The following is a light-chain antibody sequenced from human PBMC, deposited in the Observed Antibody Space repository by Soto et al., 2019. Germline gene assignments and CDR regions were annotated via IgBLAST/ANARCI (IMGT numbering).Light chain of an antibody. J-gene: IGKJ1*01. CDR1: QSVGDTY. Sequence: IVLTQSPCTLSLSPGERATLSCRASQSVGDTYLAWYQQKPGQAPRLLMYSTSIRATGIPDRFSGSGSGTDFTLTISRLDPEDFAVYYCQHYDRAPMWTFGQGTKVDIK. CDR3: QHYDRAPMWT. V-gene: IGKV3-20*01. CDR2: STS.